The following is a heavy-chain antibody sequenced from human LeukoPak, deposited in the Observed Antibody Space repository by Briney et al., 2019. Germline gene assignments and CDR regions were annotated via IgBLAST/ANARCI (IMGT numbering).Heavy chain of an antibody. Sequence: GGSLRLSCAASGFTFSDYYMSWIRQAPGKGLAWVSYISSSSSYTNYADSVKGRFTISRDNAKNSLYLQMNSLRAEDTAVYYCARLWFGELFRWFDPWGQGTLVTVSS. CDR3: ARLWFGELFRWFDP. V-gene: IGHV3-11*03. D-gene: IGHD3-10*01. J-gene: IGHJ5*02. CDR1: GFTFSDYY. CDR2: ISSSSSYT.